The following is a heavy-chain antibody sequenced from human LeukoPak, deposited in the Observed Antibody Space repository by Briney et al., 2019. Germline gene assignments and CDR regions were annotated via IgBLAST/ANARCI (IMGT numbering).Heavy chain of an antibody. D-gene: IGHD6-13*01. V-gene: IGHV3-30*04. J-gene: IGHJ4*02. CDR2: ISYDGSNK. Sequence: GGSLRLSCAASGFTFSSYAMHWVRQAPGKGLEWVAVISYDGSNKYYADSVKGRFTISRDNSKNTLYLQMNSLRAEDTAVYYCARGVAAAGTDWYYFDYWGQGTLVTVSS. CDR1: GFTFSSYA. CDR3: ARGVAAAGTDWYYFDY.